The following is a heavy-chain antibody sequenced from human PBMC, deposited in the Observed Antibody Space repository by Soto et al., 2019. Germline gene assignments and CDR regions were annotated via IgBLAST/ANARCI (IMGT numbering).Heavy chain of an antibody. CDR3: ARDPWAADY. CDR1: GFTVSTKY. CDR2: IYSGGST. Sequence: GSLRLSCAASGFTVSTKYMSWVRQAPGKGLEWVSVIYSGGSTFYADSVRGRFTISRDNSKNTVNLQMNSLRAEDTAVYYCARDPWAADYWGQGTLVNVSS. J-gene: IGHJ4*02. D-gene: IGHD3-16*01. V-gene: IGHV3-66*01.